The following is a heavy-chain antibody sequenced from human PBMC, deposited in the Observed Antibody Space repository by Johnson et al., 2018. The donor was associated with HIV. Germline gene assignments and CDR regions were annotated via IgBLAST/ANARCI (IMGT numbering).Heavy chain of an antibody. Sequence: QVQLVESGGGLVQPGGSLRLSCAASGFTFSDYYMSWIRQAPGKGLEWVAVISYDGSNKYYADSVKGRFTISRDNSKNTLYLQMNSLRVGDTAVYDCAKESKWESRTPHAFDMWGQGTMVTVSS. CDR2: ISYDGSNK. V-gene: IGHV3-30*18. J-gene: IGHJ3*02. CDR3: AKESKWESRTPHAFDM. D-gene: IGHD1-26*01. CDR1: GFTFSDYY.